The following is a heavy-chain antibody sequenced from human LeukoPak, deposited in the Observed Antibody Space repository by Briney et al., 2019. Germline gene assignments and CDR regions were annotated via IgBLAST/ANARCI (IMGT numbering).Heavy chain of an antibody. Sequence: GGSLRLSCAASGFTFSSSAMSWVRQVPGKGLEWVSGISASGGSTYYADSVKGRFTISRDNSKNTLYLQMNSLRAEDTAVYYCAGGIVATLSEGTFDYWGQGTLVTVSS. J-gene: IGHJ4*02. V-gene: IGHV3-23*01. D-gene: IGHD5-12*01. CDR2: ISASGGST. CDR1: GFTFSSSA. CDR3: AGGIVATLSEGTFDY.